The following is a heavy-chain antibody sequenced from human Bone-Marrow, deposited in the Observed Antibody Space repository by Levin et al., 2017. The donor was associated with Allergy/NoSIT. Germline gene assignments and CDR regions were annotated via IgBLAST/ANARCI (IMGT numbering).Heavy chain of an antibody. V-gene: IGHV3-64*01. J-gene: IGHJ5*02. CDR2: TSSNGGSA. D-gene: IGHD5-12*01. Sequence: PGGSLRLSCAASGFTFSAYPMYWVRQAPGKGLEYVSGTSSNGGSAYYASSVKGRFTISRDNSKNTLYLQTGSLRAEDMAVYYCARGPHLTVAPISNSWFDPWGQGTLVTVSS. CDR3: ARGPHLTVAPISNSWFDP. CDR1: GFTFSAYP.